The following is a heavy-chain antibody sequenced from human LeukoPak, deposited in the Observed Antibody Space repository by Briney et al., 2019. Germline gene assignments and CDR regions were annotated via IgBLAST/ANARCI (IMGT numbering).Heavy chain of an antibody. CDR1: GSTFSSYA. D-gene: IGHD3-10*01. Sequence: PGGSLRLSCAASGSTFSSYAMSWVRQAPGKGLEWVSGISGSGGSTYYADSVKGRFTISRDSSKNTLYLQMNSLRAEDTAVYYCAKDRAPTTGSSDYWGQGTLVTVSS. CDR2: ISGSGGST. J-gene: IGHJ4*02. CDR3: AKDRAPTTGSSDY. V-gene: IGHV3-23*01.